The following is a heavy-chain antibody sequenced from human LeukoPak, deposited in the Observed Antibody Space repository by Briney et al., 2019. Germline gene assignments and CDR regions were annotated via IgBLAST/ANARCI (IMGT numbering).Heavy chain of an antibody. CDR1: GGPISSASYY. V-gene: IGHV4-61*02. J-gene: IGHJ4*02. CDR2: IHTSGNT. D-gene: IGHD6-13*01. CDR3: ARGIAADY. Sequence: ASETLSLTCTVSGGPISSASYYWSWLRQPAGKGLEWIGRIHTSGNTNYNPSLKSRVTISEDTSKNQFSLKLNSVTAADTAVYYCARGIAADYWGQGTLVTVSS.